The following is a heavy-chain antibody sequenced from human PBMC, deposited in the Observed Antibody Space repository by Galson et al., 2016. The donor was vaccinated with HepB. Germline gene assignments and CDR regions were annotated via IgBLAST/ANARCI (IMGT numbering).Heavy chain of an antibody. J-gene: IGHJ6*02. D-gene: IGHD5-18*01. CDR2: IRSKANSYAT. V-gene: IGHV3-73*01. Sequence: SLRLSCAASGFTFSGSAMHWVRQASGKGLEWVGRIRSKANSYATAYAASVKGRFTISRDDSKNTAYLQMNSLKTEDTAVYYCARDPGYSYGDVTLPPYGMDVWGQGTTVTVSS. CDR3: ARDPGYSYGDVTLPPYGMDV. CDR1: GFTFSGSA.